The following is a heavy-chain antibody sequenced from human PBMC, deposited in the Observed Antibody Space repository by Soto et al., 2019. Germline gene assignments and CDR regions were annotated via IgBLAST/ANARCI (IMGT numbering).Heavy chain of an antibody. D-gene: IGHD3-10*01. CDR2: IYSGGST. V-gene: IGHV3-53*01. J-gene: IGHJ5*02. Sequence: GGSLRLSCAASGFTISSNYMSCVRQAPGKGLEWVSVIYSGGSTYYADSVKGRFTISRDNSKNTLYLQMNSLRAEDTAVYYCARGITMVRGSGGWFDPWGQGTLVTVSS. CDR1: GFTISSNY. CDR3: ARGITMVRGSGGWFDP.